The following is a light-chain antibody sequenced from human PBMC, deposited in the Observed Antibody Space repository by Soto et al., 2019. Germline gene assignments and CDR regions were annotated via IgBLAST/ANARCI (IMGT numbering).Light chain of an antibody. CDR1: SSDVGAYKY. CDR2: EVS. J-gene: IGLJ3*02. V-gene: IGLV2-8*01. CDR3: TSYVGSDIWV. Sequence: QSALTQPPSASGSPGQSVTISCTGTSSDVGAYKYVSWYQQYPGKAPKLMIYEVSKRPSGVPDRFSGSKSGNTASLTVSGLQAVDEADYYCTSYVGSDIWVFGGGTKVTVL.